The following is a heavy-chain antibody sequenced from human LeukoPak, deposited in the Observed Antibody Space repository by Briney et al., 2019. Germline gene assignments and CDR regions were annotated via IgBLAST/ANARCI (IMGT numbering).Heavy chain of an antibody. J-gene: IGHJ4*02. CDR3: AERVAAAGAYFDY. CDR1: GGSISSSSYY. V-gene: IGHV4-39*01. CDR2: IYYSGST. Sequence: PSETLSLTCTVSGGSISSSSYYWGWIRQPPGKGLEWIGSIYYSGSTYYNPSLKSRVTISVDTSKNQFSLKLSSVTAADTAVYYCAERVAAAGAYFDYWGQGTLVTVSS. D-gene: IGHD6-13*01.